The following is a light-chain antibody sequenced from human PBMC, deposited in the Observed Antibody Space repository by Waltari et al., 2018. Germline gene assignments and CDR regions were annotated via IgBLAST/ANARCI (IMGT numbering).Light chain of an antibody. CDR1: SSDIGFYKL. Sequence: QSPLTQPASVSGSPGQSITIPCTGTSSDIGFYKLVSWYQQYPGKAPKVMIYEVTKGPSGVSNRFSVSKSGTAASLTIAGLQAEDEADYYCFSYAGTSSGVFGTGTKVTVL. CDR2: EVT. V-gene: IGLV2-23*02. J-gene: IGLJ1*01. CDR3: FSYAGTSSGV.